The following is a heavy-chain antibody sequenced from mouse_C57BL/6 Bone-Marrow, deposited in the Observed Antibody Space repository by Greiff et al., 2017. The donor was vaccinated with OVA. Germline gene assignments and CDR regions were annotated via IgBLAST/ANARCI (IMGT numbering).Heavy chain of an antibody. J-gene: IGHJ2*01. V-gene: IGHV1-81*01. D-gene: IGHD1-1*01. CDR2: IYPRSGNT. Sequence: VKLQESGAELARPGASVKRSCKASGYTFTSYGISWVKQRTGQGLEWIGEIYPRSGNTYYNEKFKGKATLTADKSSSTAYMELRSLTSEDSAVYFCARSGAVGFDYWGQGTTLTVSS. CDR3: ARSGAVGFDY. CDR1: GYTFTSYG.